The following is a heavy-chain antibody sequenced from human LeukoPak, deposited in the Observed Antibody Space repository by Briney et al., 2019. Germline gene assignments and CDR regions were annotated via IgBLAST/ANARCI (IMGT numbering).Heavy chain of an antibody. Sequence: PGGSLRLSCTASGFTFSTYEMNWVRQAPGKGLEWVAVISYDGSNKYYADSVKGRFTISRDNSKNTLYLQMNSLRAEDTAVYYCAKPDTETDIVVVVAAPPPFDYWGQGTLVTVSS. V-gene: IGHV3-30*18. CDR3: AKPDTETDIVVVVAAPPPFDY. CDR2: ISYDGSNK. CDR1: GFTFSTYE. D-gene: IGHD2-15*01. J-gene: IGHJ4*02.